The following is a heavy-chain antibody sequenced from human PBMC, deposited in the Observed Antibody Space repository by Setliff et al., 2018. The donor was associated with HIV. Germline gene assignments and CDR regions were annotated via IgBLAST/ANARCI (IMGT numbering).Heavy chain of an antibody. Sequence: GGSLRLSCAASGFMFGSYGMHWARQAPVKGLEWMALISNDGSHKYYADSVKGRFTISRDNSKNTLYLRMDSLRPEDTALYYCVGGHYDLWSGYVNYYLDLWGQGTLVTVSS. CDR3: VGGHYDLWSGYVNYYLDL. D-gene: IGHD3-3*01. CDR1: GFMFGSYG. V-gene: IGHV3-30*04. J-gene: IGHJ4*02. CDR2: ISNDGSHK.